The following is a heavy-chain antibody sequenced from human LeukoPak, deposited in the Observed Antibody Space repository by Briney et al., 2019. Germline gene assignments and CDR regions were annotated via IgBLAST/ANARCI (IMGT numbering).Heavy chain of an antibody. CDR2: IRSKANSYET. V-gene: IGHV3-73*01. CDR3: TRFFPDYDVY. J-gene: IGHJ4*02. Sequence: PGGSLRLSCAASGFTFSGSAMHWVRQASGKGLEWVGRIRSKANSYETAYAASVKGRFTISRDDSKNTAYLQMNSLKTEDTAVYYCTRFFPDYDVYWGQGTLVTVSS. D-gene: IGHD3-22*01. CDR1: GFTFSGSA.